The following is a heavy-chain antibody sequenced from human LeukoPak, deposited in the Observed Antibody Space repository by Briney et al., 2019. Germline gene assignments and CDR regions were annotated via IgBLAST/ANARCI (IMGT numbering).Heavy chain of an antibody. CDR1: GFTFSDYA. D-gene: IGHD5-18*01. V-gene: IGHV3-30*04. CDR3: ARHLSGVTGYTYGRGIDY. J-gene: IGHJ4*02. CDR2: TSYDGSDK. Sequence: GGSLRLSCAASGFTFSDYAMHWVRQAPGKGLEWVGFTSYDGSDKYYGDSVKGRFTISRDNSKNTLYLQMNSLRAEDTAVYYCARHLSGVTGYTYGRGIDYWGQGTLVTVSS.